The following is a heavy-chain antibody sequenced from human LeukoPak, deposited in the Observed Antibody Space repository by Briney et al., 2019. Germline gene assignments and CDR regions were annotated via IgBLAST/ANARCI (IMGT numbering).Heavy chain of an antibody. CDR2: ISGSGGTT. CDR3: AKEGYSSTWNADFDF. CDR1: GFTFSSYA. V-gene: IGHV3-23*01. J-gene: IGHJ4*02. D-gene: IGHD6-13*01. Sequence: GGSLRLSCAASGFTFSSYAMSWVRQAPGKGLEWVSAISGSGGTTYNADSVKGRFTISRDNSKNTLYLQMNSLRAENTAVYYCAKEGYSSTWNADFDFWGQGTLVTVSS.